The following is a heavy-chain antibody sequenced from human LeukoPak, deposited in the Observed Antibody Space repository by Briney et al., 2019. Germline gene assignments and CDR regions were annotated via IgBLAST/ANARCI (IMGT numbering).Heavy chain of an antibody. CDR1: GGSISSSSYY. J-gene: IGHJ6*03. CDR2: IYYSGST. CDR3: AREYYDILTGYYYYMDV. Sequence: PSETLSLTCTVSGGSISSSSYYWGWIRQPPGKGLEWIGSIYYSGSTYYNPSLKSRVTISVDTSKNQFSLKLSSVTAADTAVYYCAREYYDILTGYYYYMDVWGKGTTVTVSS. D-gene: IGHD3-9*01. V-gene: IGHV4-39*07.